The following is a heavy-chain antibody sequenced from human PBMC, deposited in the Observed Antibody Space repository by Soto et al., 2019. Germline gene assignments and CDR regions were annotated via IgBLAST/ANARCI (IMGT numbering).Heavy chain of an antibody. CDR1: GGTFSSYT. CDR2: IIPILGIA. D-gene: IGHD4-17*01. J-gene: IGHJ3*02. Sequence: QVQLVQSGAEVKKPGSSVKVSCKASGGTFSSYTISWVRQAPGQGLEWMGRIIPILGIANYAQKFQGRVTLTADKSTSTAYMELSSLRSEDTAVYYCARQSGDYGAFDIWGQGTMVTASS. V-gene: IGHV1-69*02. CDR3: ARQSGDYGAFDI.